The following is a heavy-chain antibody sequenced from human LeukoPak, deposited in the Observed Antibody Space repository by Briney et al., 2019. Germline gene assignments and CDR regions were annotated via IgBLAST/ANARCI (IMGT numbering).Heavy chain of an antibody. CDR3: ARPWGVVVPAAWDWFDP. J-gene: IGHJ5*02. CDR2: ISYDGSNK. D-gene: IGHD2-2*01. CDR1: GFTFSSYA. Sequence: PGGSLRLSCAASGFTFSSYAMHWVRQAPGKGLEWVAVISYDGSNKYYADSVKGRFTISRDNSKNTLYLQMNSLRAEDTAVYYCARPWGVVVPAAWDWFDPWGQGTLVTVSS. V-gene: IGHV3-30-3*01.